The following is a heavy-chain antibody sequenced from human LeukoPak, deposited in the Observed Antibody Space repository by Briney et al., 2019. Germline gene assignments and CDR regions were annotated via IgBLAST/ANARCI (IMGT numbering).Heavy chain of an antibody. J-gene: IGHJ5*02. CDR2: IYPGDYDT. CDR3: ARTIAVAGKMYNWFDP. D-gene: IGHD6-19*01. V-gene: IGHV5-51*01. Sequence: GESLKISCKGSGYSFTSYWIGWVRQMPGKGREWMGSIYPGDYDTRYSPSFQGQVTISADKSISPASLQWSSLKASDTAMYYCARTIAVAGKMYNWFDPWGQGTLVTVSS. CDR1: GYSFTSYW.